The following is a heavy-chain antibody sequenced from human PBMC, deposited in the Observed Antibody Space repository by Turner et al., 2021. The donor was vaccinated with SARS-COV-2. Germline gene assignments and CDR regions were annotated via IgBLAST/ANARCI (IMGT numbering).Heavy chain of an antibody. CDR2: ISYDGSNK. CDR1: GFTFSNYG. D-gene: IGHD6-19*01. V-gene: IGHV3-30*18. J-gene: IGHJ4*01. Sequence: QVKLVESGGGVVQPGRSLRLPCAASGFTFSNYGWFWVRQAPGKGLEWVALISYDGSNKHYADSVKGRFTISRDNSKNTLFLQMYSLRAEDTAVYYCVKGGSGWSMEFDYWGHGTLVTVSS. CDR3: VKGGSGWSMEFDY.